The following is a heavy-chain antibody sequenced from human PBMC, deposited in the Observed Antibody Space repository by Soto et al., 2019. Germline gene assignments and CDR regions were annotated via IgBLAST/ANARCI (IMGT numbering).Heavy chain of an antibody. V-gene: IGHV3-13*01. J-gene: IGHJ4*02. Sequence: GGSLRLSCAASGFTFSSYDMHWVRQAAGKGLEWVSAIGTAGDTYYPGSVKGRFTISRENAKNSLYLQMNSLRAGDTAVYYCARGPHKYSSSWYYFDYWGQGTLVTVSS. CDR2: IGTAGDT. CDR3: ARGPHKYSSSWYYFDY. D-gene: IGHD6-13*01. CDR1: GFTFSSYD.